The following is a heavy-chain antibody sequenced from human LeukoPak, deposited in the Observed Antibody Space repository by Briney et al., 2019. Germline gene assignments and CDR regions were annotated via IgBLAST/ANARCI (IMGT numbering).Heavy chain of an antibody. CDR2: INLNSGGT. V-gene: IGHV1-2*02. CDR1: VYTFTCYY. J-gene: IGHJ5*02. Sequence: GASVKVSCKASVYTFTCYYMHWVRLAPGQGLGRWGGINLNSGGTNYAQKFQGRVTMTRDTSSSTAYMEQSSLRADDTAVYYCASPRVGCDYGWFDPWGQGTLVTVSS. D-gene: IGHD5-12*01. CDR3: ASPRVGCDYGWFDP.